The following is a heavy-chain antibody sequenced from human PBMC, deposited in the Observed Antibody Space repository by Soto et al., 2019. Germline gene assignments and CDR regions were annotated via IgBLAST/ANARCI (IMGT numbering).Heavy chain of an antibody. CDR2: ISYDGSNK. Sequence: QVQLVESGGGVVQPGRSLRLSCAASGFTFSSYGMHWVRQAPGKGLEWVAVISYDGSNKYYADSVKGRFTISRDNSKNTLYLQMNSLRAEDTAVYYCAAVLRYFDGSFDYWGQGTLVTVSS. CDR1: GFTFSSYG. V-gene: IGHV3-30*03. D-gene: IGHD3-9*01. J-gene: IGHJ4*02. CDR3: AAVLRYFDGSFDY.